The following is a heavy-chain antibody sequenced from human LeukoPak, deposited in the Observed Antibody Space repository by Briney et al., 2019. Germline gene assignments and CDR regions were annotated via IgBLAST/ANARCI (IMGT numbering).Heavy chain of an antibody. V-gene: IGHV4-4*02. Sequence: PSGTLSLTCAVSGGSISSSNWWSWVRQPPGKGLEWIGEIYHSGSTNYNPSLKSRVTISVDKSKNQFSLKLSSVTAADTAVYYCARRLRGGRYCSSTSCSDYGAFDIWGQGTMVTVSS. CDR3: ARRLRGGRYCSSTSCSDYGAFDI. CDR2: IYHSGST. D-gene: IGHD2-2*01. J-gene: IGHJ3*02. CDR1: GGSISSSNW.